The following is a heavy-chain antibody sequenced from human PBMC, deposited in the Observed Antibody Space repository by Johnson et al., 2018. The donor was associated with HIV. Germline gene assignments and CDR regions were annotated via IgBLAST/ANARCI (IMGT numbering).Heavy chain of an antibody. CDR3: ATPKESTEAFDF. J-gene: IGHJ3*01. CDR1: GFTFGSYV. V-gene: IGHV3-23*04. D-gene: IGHD1-14*01. Sequence: VQLVESGGGLVQPGGSLRLSCAASGFTFGSYVMSWVRQAPGKGLEWVSAISGSGASTYYADSLTGRCTISRDNSKNTLYLQMNSLKTEYTAVYYCATPKESTEAFDFWGQGTMVTVSS. CDR2: ISGSGAST.